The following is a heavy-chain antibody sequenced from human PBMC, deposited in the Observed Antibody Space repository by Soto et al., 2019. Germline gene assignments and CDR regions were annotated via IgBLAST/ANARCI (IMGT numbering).Heavy chain of an antibody. D-gene: IGHD4-17*01. V-gene: IGHV3-30*18. CDR2: ISYDGSNK. CDR1: GFTFSSYG. J-gene: IGHJ4*02. CDR3: AKDLDYGDYDKTFDY. Sequence: GGSLRLSCAASGFTFSSYGMHWVRQAPGKGLEWVAVISYDGSNKYYADSVKGRFTISRDNSKNTLYLQMNSLRAEDTAVYYCAKDLDYGDYDKTFDYWGQGTLVTVSS.